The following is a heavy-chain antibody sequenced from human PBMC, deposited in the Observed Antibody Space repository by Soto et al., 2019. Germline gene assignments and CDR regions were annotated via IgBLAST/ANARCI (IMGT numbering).Heavy chain of an antibody. Sequence: QGQLVQSGAEVKKPGASVKVSCKASGDTFINYYIHWVRQAPGQGLEWMGIINPNGGSTTYAQNFHGGVTMTMDPSTSTVYLELNSLRSEDTDVYYCARDGWFSALRVPFVMDVWGQGTTVTVSS. CDR2: INPNGGST. D-gene: IGHD3-10*01. V-gene: IGHV1-46*01. CDR1: GDTFINYY. CDR3: ARDGWFSALRVPFVMDV. J-gene: IGHJ6*02.